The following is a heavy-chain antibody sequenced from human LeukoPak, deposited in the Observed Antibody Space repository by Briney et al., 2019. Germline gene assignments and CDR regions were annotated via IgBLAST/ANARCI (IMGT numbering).Heavy chain of an antibody. CDR2: IKQDGSEK. D-gene: IGHD6-13*01. J-gene: IGHJ4*02. CDR1: GFTFSSYW. Sequence: GGSLRLSCAASGFTFSSYWMSWVRQAPGKGLEWVANIKQDGSEKYYVDSVKGRFTISRDNAKNSLYLQMNSLRAEDTALYYCAKVGAAAGSVGDYFDYWGQGTLVTVSS. CDR3: AKVGAAAGSVGDYFDY. V-gene: IGHV3-7*03.